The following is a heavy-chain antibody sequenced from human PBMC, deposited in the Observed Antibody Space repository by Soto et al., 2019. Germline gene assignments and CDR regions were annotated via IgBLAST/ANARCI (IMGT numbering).Heavy chain of an antibody. CDR2: ISGTGART. V-gene: IGHV3-23*01. D-gene: IGHD2-8*01. Sequence: GGSLRLSCAASGFKSVDYAMGWVRQAPGKGLEWVAAISGTGARTFYDDSVKGRFTISRDNSRSTLYLQMNSLRAEDTAVYYCAKNGLDNSPSAIDSWGPGTLVTVSS. J-gene: IGHJ4*02. CDR1: GFKSVDYA. CDR3: AKNGLDNSPSAIDS.